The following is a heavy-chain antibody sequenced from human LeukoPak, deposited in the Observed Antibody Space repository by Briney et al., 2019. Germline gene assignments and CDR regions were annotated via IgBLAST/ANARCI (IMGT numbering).Heavy chain of an antibody. V-gene: IGHV3-30*02. CDR1: GSTFSSYG. J-gene: IGHJ4*02. Sequence: GGSLRLSCAASGSTFSSYGMHWVRQAPGKGLEWVAFIRYDGSNKYYADSVKGRFTISRDNSKNTLYLQMNSLRAEDTAVYYCAKAVSAAGDFDYWGQGTLVTVSS. CDR2: IRYDGSNK. CDR3: AKAVSAAGDFDY. D-gene: IGHD6-13*01.